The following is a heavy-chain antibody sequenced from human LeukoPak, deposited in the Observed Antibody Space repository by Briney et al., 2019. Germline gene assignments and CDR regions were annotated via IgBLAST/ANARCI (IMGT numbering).Heavy chain of an antibody. CDR1: GGSISSSSYY. J-gene: IGHJ6*02. D-gene: IGHD3-10*01. CDR3: ARDPSQLLWFGEPDYYGMDV. CDR2: IYYSGST. V-gene: IGHV4-39*07. Sequence: SETLSLTCTVSGGSISSSSYYWGWIRQPPGKGLEWIGSIYYSGSTYYNPSLKSRVTISVDTSKNKFSLKLSSVTAADTAVYYCARDPSQLLWFGEPDYYGMDVWGQGTTVTVSS.